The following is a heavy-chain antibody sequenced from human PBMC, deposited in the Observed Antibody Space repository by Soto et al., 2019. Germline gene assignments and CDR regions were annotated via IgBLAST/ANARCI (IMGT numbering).Heavy chain of an antibody. D-gene: IGHD6-6*01. J-gene: IGHJ5*02. CDR2: IYYSGSA. CDR3: ARAWSSSLNWFDP. CDR1: GGSLSGYD. Sequence: SETLSLTCTVSGGSLSGYDWSWMRQPPGKGLEWIGYIYYSGSANYNPSLESRVTISVDTSKNQFSLKLSSVTAADTAVYYCARAWSSSLNWFDPWGQGTLVTVSS. V-gene: IGHV4-59*01.